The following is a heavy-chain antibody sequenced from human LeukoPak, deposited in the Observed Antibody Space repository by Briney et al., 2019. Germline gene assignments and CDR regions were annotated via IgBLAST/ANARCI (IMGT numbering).Heavy chain of an antibody. D-gene: IGHD2-15*01. CDR1: GGSFSGYY. J-gene: IGHJ4*02. CDR3: ARGVCSGGSCLDY. CDR2: INHSGST. Sequence: SETLSLTCAVYGGSFSGYYWSWIRQPPGKELEWIGEINHSGSTNYNPSLKSRVTISVDTSKNQFSLKLSSVTAADTAVYYCARGVCSGGSCLDYWGQGTLVTVSS. V-gene: IGHV4-34*01.